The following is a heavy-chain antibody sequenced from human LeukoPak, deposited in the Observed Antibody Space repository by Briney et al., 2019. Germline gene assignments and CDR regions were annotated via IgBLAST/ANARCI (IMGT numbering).Heavy chain of an antibody. CDR2: ICYSGSA. J-gene: IGHJ4*02. CDR1: GGSISSYC. D-gene: IGHD5-18*01. V-gene: IGHV4-59*08. Sequence: SGTLSLTCTVSGGSISSYCWSWIRQPPGKGLEWIGCICYSGSANCNPPLKSRVTISVDTSKNQFSLHLSSVTASDTAVYYCAYGVDRAKTGYWGQRTLVTVSS. CDR3: AYGVDRAKTGY.